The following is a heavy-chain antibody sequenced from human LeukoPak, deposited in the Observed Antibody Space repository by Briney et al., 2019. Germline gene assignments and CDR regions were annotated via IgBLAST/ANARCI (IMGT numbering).Heavy chain of an antibody. J-gene: IGHJ6*03. Sequence: ASVKVSCKAFGGSFSSKAISWVRQAPGQGLEWMGGIIPIFGTANYAQKFQGRVTITRNTSISTAYMELSSLRSEDTAVYYCARQLPATDYYYYMDVWGKGTTVTVSS. CDR1: GGSFSSKA. CDR2: IIPIFGTA. CDR3: ARQLPATDYYYYMDV. D-gene: IGHD6-6*01. V-gene: IGHV1-69*05.